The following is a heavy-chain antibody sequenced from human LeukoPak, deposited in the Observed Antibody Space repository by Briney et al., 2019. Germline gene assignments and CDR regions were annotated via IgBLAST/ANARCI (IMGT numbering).Heavy chain of an antibody. CDR2: IRSKANSYAT. CDR3: TRPNYYYGDYMGY. J-gene: IGHJ4*02. D-gene: IGHD4-17*01. Sequence: GGSLRLSCAASGFTFSGSAMHWFRQASGKGLEWVGRIRSKANSYATAYAASVKGRFTISRDDSKNTAYLQMNSLKTEDTAVYYCTRPNYYYGDYMGYWGQGTLVTVSS. CDR1: GFTFSGSA. V-gene: IGHV3-73*01.